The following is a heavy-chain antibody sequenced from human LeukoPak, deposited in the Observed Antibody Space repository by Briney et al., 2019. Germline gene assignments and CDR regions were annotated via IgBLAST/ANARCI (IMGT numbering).Heavy chain of an antibody. CDR2: IYYSGST. CDR1: GGSISSYD. CDR3: ARVADSSLDY. J-gene: IGHJ4*02. Sequence: PSETLPLTCTVSGGSISSYDWSWIRQPPGKGLEWIGYIYYSGSTNYNPSLKSRVTISVDTSKNQFSLKLSSVTAADTAVYYCARVADSSLDYWGQGTLVTVSS. D-gene: IGHD6-13*01. V-gene: IGHV4-59*01.